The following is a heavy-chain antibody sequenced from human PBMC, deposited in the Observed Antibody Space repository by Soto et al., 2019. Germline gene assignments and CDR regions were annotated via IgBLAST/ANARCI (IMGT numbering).Heavy chain of an antibody. CDR1: GFTFSSYA. J-gene: IGHJ3*02. V-gene: IGHV3-23*01. D-gene: IGHD3-22*01. CDR2: ISGSGGST. CDR3: AKDGSDTYYYDSSGRWGAFDI. Sequence: EVQLLESGGGLVQPGGSLRLSCAASGFTFSSYAMSWVRQAPGKGLEWVSAISGSGGSTYYADSVKGRFTISRDNSKNTLYLQMNSLRAEDTAVYYCAKDGSDTYYYDSSGRWGAFDIWGQGTMVTVSS.